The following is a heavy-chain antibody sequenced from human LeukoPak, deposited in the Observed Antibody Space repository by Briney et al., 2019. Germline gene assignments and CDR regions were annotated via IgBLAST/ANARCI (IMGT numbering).Heavy chain of an antibody. CDR2: ISNSSSYI. J-gene: IGHJ4*02. V-gene: IGHV3-21*01. D-gene: IGHD2-15*01. Sequence: PGGSLRLSCAASGFTFSSYTMNWVRQAPGKGLEWVSSISNSSSYIYYADSVKGRFTISRDNAVNSLYLQMNSLRAEDTAIYYCARGYCSGDTCYSVFDYWGQGTLVTVSS. CDR3: ARGYCSGDTCYSVFDY. CDR1: GFTFSSYT.